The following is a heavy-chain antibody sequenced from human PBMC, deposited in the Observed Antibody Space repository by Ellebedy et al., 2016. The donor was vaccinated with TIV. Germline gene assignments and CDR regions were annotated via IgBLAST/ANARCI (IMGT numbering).Heavy chain of an antibody. J-gene: IGHJ4*02. Sequence: GGSLRLSXAASGFTFSDFYMSWIRQAPGKGLEWVSAIGASGGDTYYADSVKGRFAISRDNSKNTLYLQINSLRAEDTAVYYCVRDKIVGATIFDYWGQGTLVTVSS. CDR2: IGASGGDT. V-gene: IGHV3-23*01. CDR1: GFTFSDFY. CDR3: VRDKIVGATIFDY. D-gene: IGHD1-26*01.